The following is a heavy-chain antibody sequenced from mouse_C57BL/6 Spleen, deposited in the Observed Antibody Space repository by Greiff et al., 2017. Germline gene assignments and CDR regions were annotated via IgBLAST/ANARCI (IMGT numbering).Heavy chain of an antibody. D-gene: IGHD3-2*02. CDR3: ARRGSSGYDWFAY. CDR1: GYAFSSYW. J-gene: IGHJ3*01. CDR2: IYPGDGDT. V-gene: IGHV1-80*01. Sequence: QVQLQQSGAELVKPGASVKISCKASGYAFSSYWMNWVKQRPGKGLEWIGQIYPGDGDTNYNGKFKGKATLTADKSSSTAYMQLSSLTSEDSAVYFCARRGSSGYDWFAYWGQGTLVTVSA.